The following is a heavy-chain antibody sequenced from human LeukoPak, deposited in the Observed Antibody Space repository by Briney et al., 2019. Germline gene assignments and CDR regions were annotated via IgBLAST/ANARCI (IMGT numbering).Heavy chain of an antibody. Sequence: ASVKVSCKASGYTFTSYGISWVRQAPGQGLEWMGWISAYNGNTNYAQKLQGRVTMTTDTSTSTAYMELRSLRSDDTGVYYCARAVNILTGYYTDYYSYYMDVWGKGTTVTVSS. V-gene: IGHV1-18*01. CDR1: GYTFTSYG. J-gene: IGHJ6*03. D-gene: IGHD3-9*01. CDR3: ARAVNILTGYYTDYYSYYMDV. CDR2: ISAYNGNT.